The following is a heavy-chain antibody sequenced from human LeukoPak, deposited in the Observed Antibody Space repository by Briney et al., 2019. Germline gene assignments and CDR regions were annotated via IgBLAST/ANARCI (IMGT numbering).Heavy chain of an antibody. V-gene: IGHV3-23*01. CDR1: GLTFSNYA. D-gene: IGHD6-19*01. J-gene: IGHJ4*02. CDR2: IRDSGAYG. CDR3: AKDGHSSGWYLFDS. Sequence: GGSLTLSCAASGLTFSNYAMGWVRQAPGKGLEWVSTIRDSGAYGFYADSVKGRFTISRDNSRNTLYLQMNSLRAEDTAVYYCAKDGHSSGWYLFDSWGQGTLVTVSS.